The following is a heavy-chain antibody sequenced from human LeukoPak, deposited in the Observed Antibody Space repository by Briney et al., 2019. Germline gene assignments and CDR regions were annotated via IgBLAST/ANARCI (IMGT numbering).Heavy chain of an antibody. CDR2: IKQDGSET. Sequence: GSLRLSCAASGFTFSSYWMSWVRQAPGKGLEWVANIKQDGSETYYVDSVKGRFTISRDNAKNSLYLQMNSLRAEDTAVYYCARDTGGGYSCYDCWGQGTLVTVSS. CDR3: ARDTGGGYSCYDC. J-gene: IGHJ4*02. V-gene: IGHV3-7*01. D-gene: IGHD5-18*01. CDR1: GFTFSSYW.